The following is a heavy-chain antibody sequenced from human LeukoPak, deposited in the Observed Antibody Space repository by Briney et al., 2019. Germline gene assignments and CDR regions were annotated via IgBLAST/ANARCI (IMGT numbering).Heavy chain of an antibody. J-gene: IGHJ4*02. V-gene: IGHV7-4-1*02. Sequence: GASVKVSCKASGYTFTTYAMHWVRQAPGQGLEWMGWINTNTGNPTYAQGFTGRFVFSLDTSVTTAYLQISSLKAEDTAMYYCTRAHRDGYNRGLNYWGQGTLVTVSS. D-gene: IGHD5-24*01. CDR2: INTNTGNP. CDR1: GYTFTTYA. CDR3: TRAHRDGYNRGLNY.